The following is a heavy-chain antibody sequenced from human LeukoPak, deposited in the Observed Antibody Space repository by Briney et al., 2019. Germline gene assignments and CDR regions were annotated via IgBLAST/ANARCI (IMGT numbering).Heavy chain of an antibody. J-gene: IGHJ4*02. V-gene: IGHV3-74*01. CDR2: INSDGSST. Sequence: GGSLRLSCAASGFTFSSYWMHWVRQAPGKGLVWVSRINSDGSSTSYADSVKGRFTISRDNAKNSLYLQMNSLRAEDTAVYYCARKGSVGGNFDYWGQGTLVTVSS. CDR3: ARKGSVGGNFDY. D-gene: IGHD3-16*01. CDR1: GFTFSSYW.